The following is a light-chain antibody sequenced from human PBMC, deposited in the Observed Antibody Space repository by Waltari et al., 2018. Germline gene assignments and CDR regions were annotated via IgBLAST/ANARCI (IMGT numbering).Light chain of an antibody. CDR2: RAS. V-gene: IGKV3-20*01. J-gene: IGKJ5*01. CDR3: QQYGSSPIT. CDR1: QSVSSNY. Sequence: EIVLTQSPGTLSLSPGERATLSCRAIQSVSSNYLAWYQQKPCQAPRLLIYRASSRATGIPDRFSGSGSGTDFTLTISRLEPDYCAVFYCQQYGSSPITFGQGTRLEIK.